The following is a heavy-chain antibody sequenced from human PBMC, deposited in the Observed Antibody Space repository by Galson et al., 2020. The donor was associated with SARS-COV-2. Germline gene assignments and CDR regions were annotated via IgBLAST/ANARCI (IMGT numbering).Heavy chain of an antibody. V-gene: IGHV3-20*01. D-gene: IGHD3-10*01. J-gene: IGHJ3*02. CDR1: AYNFDTYG. CDR2: ISLIGGRA. CDR3: AREGNYGALDI. Sequence: SCAASAYNFDTYGMSCVRQVPGKGLECVSVISLIGGRAGYADSVKGRFTISRDNDNAKNSLYLQMNSLRAEDTALYNCAREGNYGALDIWGQGTMVTVSS.